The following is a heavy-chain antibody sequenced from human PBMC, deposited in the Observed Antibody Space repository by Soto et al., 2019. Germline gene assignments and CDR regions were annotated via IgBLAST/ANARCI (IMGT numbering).Heavy chain of an antibody. CDR1: GFTFSSYA. J-gene: IGHJ3*02. CDR2: ISSNGGST. D-gene: IGHD6-19*01. Sequence: GGSLRLSCSASGFTFSSYAMHWVRQAPGKGLEYVSAISSNGGSTYYADSVKGRFTISRDNSKNTLYLQMSSLRAEDTAVYYCVKDKIAGLGPFHDAFDIWGQGTMVTVSS. CDR3: VKDKIAGLGPFHDAFDI. V-gene: IGHV3-64D*06.